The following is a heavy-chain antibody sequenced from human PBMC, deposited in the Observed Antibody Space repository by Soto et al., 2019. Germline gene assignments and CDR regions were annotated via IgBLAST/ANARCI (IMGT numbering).Heavy chain of an antibody. D-gene: IGHD2-8*01. CDR3: AKDLSDSGVYYFDY. CDR1: GFTFSSYG. Sequence: GGSLRLSCAASGFTFSSYGMHWVRQAPGKGLEWVAVISYDGSNKYYADSVKGRFTISRDNSKNTLYLQMNSLRAEDTAVYYCAKDLSDSGVYYFDYWGQGTLVTVSS. CDR2: ISYDGSNK. J-gene: IGHJ4*02. V-gene: IGHV3-30*18.